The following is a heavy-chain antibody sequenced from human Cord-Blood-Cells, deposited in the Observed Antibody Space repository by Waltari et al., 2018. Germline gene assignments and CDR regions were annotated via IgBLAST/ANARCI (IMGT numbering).Heavy chain of an antibody. CDR2: FDPEDGET. J-gene: IGHJ4*02. V-gene: IGHV1-24*01. D-gene: IGHD3-9*01. CDR3: ATVRPYDILTGYSNYYFDY. CDR1: GYTLTELS. Sequence: QVQLVQSGAEVKKPGASVKVSCKVSGYTLTELSMHWVRQAPGKGLEWMGGFDPEDGETIYAQKFQGRVTMTEDTSTDTAYMELSSLRSEDTAVYYCATVRPYDILTGYSNYYFDYWGQGTLVTVSS.